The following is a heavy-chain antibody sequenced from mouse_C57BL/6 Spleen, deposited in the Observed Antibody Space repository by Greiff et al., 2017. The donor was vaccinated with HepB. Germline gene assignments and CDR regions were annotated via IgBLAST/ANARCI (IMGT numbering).Heavy chain of an antibody. CDR1: GFSFNTYA. Sequence: DAGGGLVQPKGSLKLSCAASGFSFNTYAMNWVRQAPGKGLEWVARIRSKSNNYATYYADSVKDRFTISRDDSESMLYLQMNNLKTEDTAMYYCVRDYYGSSWDYWGQGTTLTVSS. CDR3: VRDYYGSSWDY. CDR2: IRSKSNNYAT. D-gene: IGHD1-1*01. J-gene: IGHJ2*01. V-gene: IGHV10-1*01.